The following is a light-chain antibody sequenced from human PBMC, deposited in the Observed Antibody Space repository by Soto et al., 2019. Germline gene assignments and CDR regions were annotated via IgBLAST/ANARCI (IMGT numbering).Light chain of an antibody. J-gene: IGLJ2*01. V-gene: IGLV4-69*01. CDR3: QTWGTGIQV. CDR2: LNSGGSH. Sequence: QLVLTQSPSASASLGASVKLTCTLSSGHSSYAIAWHQQQPEKGPRYLMNLNSGGSHSEGDGIPDRFSGSSSGAERYLTISSLQSEDEADYYCQTWGTGIQVFGGGTKLTVL. CDR1: SGHSSYA.